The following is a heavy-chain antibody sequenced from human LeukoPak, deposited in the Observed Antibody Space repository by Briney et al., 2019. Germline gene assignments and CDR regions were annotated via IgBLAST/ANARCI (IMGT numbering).Heavy chain of an antibody. CDR2: INHTGST. J-gene: IGHJ4*02. Sequence: PSETLSLTCAVYGASFSGYYWAWIRQPPGKGLEWIGEINHTGSTYYNPSLKSRVTISVDTSKNQFSLKLSSVTAADTAVYYCASSVDTAMVASGVFDYWGQGTLVTVSS. CDR1: GASFSGYY. CDR3: ASSVDTAMVASGVFDY. V-gene: IGHV4-34*01. D-gene: IGHD5-18*01.